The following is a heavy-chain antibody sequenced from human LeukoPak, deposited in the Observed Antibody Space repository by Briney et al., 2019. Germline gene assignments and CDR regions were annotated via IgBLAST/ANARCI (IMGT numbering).Heavy chain of an antibody. CDR2: IYHSGST. CDR3: ARVSGRLLSNWFDT. Sequence: PSETLSLTCAVSGGSISSSNWWSWVRQPPGKGLEWIGEIYHSGSTNYNPSLRSRATISVDKSKNQFSLKLSSVTAADTAVYYCARVSGRLLSNWFDTWGQGTLVTVSS. D-gene: IGHD3-3*01. J-gene: IGHJ5*02. CDR1: GGSISSSNW. V-gene: IGHV4-4*02.